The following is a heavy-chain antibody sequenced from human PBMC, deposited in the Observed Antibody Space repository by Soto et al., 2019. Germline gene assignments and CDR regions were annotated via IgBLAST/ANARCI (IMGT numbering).Heavy chain of an antibody. V-gene: IGHV1-69*02. CDR1: GGTFSSYT. CDR2: IIPILGIA. D-gene: IGHD3-10*01. CDR3: AYTYYYGSGSHSWFDP. J-gene: IGHJ5*02. Sequence: GASVKVSCKASGGTFSSYTISCVRQAPGQGLEWMGRIIPILGIANYAQKFQGRVTITADKSTSTAYMELSSLRSEDTAVYYCAYTYYYGSGSHSWFDPWGQGTLVTVSS.